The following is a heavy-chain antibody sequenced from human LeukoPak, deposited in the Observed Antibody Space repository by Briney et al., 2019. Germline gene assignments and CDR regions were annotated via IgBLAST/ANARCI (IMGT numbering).Heavy chain of an antibody. CDR3: TRIVGATYHDAFDI. D-gene: IGHD1-26*01. J-gene: IGHJ3*02. CDR2: IDPSDSYT. CDR1: GYSFTTYW. Sequence: GESLRISCEGSGYSFTTYWISWVRQMPGKGLEWMGRIDPSDSYTNYSPSFQGPVTISADKSISTAYLQWSSLKASDTAMYYCTRIVGATYHDAFDIWGQGTMVTVSS. V-gene: IGHV5-10-1*01.